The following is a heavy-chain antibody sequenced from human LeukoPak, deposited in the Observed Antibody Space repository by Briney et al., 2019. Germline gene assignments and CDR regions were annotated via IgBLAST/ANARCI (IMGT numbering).Heavy chain of an antibody. Sequence: GGSLRLSCTASGFTFGDYAMSWVRQAPGKGLEWVGFIRSKAYGGTTEYAASVKGRFTISRDDSKSIPYLQMNSLKTEDTAVCYCTRVVTAIQPYYYYYYMDVWGKGTTVTISS. CDR1: GFTFGDYA. V-gene: IGHV3-49*04. J-gene: IGHJ6*03. CDR3: TRVVTAIQPYYYYYYMDV. CDR2: IRSKAYGGTT. D-gene: IGHD2-21*02.